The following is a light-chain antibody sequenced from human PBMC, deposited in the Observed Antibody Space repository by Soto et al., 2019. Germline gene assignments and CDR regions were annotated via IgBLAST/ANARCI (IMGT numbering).Light chain of an antibody. CDR3: HQCRNWPLT. Sequence: EIVMTQSPATLSVSPGEGATLSCKASQNVYNNLAWYQQRPGQPPRLLIYDASTRATGISARFSGSGYGTEFTLTISCLQSEDFAVYFCHQCRNWPLTCGGGPKVEIK. V-gene: IGKV3-15*01. CDR1: QNVYNN. CDR2: DAS. J-gene: IGKJ4*01.